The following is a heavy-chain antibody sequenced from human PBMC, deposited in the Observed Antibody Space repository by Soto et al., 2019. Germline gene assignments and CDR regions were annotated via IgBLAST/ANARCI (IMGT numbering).Heavy chain of an antibody. CDR3: ARDLSPYSDYYDESTSETWFDP. Sequence: ASVKVSCKASGYTFTTYFMHWVRQAPGQRLEWMGWINAGNGDTKYPQKFQGRVTITRDTSASTAYLQMSSLRAEDTALYYCARDLSPYSDYYDESTSETWFDPWGQGTLVTVSS. CDR2: INAGNGDT. CDR1: GYTFTTYF. D-gene: IGHD3-16*01. V-gene: IGHV1-3*01. J-gene: IGHJ5*02.